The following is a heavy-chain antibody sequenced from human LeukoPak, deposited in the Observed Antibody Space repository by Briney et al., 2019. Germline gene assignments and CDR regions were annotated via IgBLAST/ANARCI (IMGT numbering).Heavy chain of an antibody. D-gene: IGHD3-10*01. V-gene: IGHV4-59*01. CDR2: IYYTRST. CDR1: GGSISSYY. CDR3: ARDPDYYGSGSRLDY. J-gene: IGHJ4*02. Sequence: SETLCLTCTVSGGSISSYYWNWIRQPPGKGLEWIGYIYYTRSTNYNPSLKSRVTISVDTSKKKLSLKLMSVTAADTAVYYCARDPDYYGSGSRLDYWGQGTLVTVSS.